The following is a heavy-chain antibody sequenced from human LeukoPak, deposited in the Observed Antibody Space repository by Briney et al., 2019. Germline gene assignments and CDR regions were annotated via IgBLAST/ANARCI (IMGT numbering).Heavy chain of an antibody. CDR3: ARVNDVYGGEDYFDY. D-gene: IGHD4-23*01. CDR1: GFTFSSYA. CDR2: ISYDGSNK. J-gene: IGHJ4*02. Sequence: GGSLRLSCAASGFTFSSYAMHWVRQAPGKGLEWVAVISYDGSNKYYADSVKGRFAISRDNSKNTLYLQMNSLRAEDTAVYYCARVNDVYGGEDYFDYWGQGTLVTVSS. V-gene: IGHV3-30*01.